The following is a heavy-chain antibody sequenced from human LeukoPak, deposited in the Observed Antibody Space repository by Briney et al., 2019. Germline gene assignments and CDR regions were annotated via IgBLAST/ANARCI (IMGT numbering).Heavy chain of an antibody. J-gene: IGHJ5*02. D-gene: IGHD4-23*01. CDR2: IYPGHSDT. CDR3: ARRSVDWFDP. Sequence: GASRKISCEGSGSIFSSYWIGGGRPLAGKGLELMGIIYPGHSDTRYSPSFQGHVTISADKSISTAYLQWSSLKASDTAMYYCARRSVDWFDPWGQGTLVTVSS. V-gene: IGHV5-51*01. CDR1: GSIFSSYW.